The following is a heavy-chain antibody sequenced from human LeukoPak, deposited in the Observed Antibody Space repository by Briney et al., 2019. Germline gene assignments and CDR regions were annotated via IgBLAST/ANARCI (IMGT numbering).Heavy chain of an antibody. D-gene: IGHD1-26*01. V-gene: IGHV3-33*01. CDR3: ARGIVGATIGYFDY. CDR1: GFTFSSYG. CDR2: IWYDGSNK. Sequence: GGALRLSCAASGFTFSSYGMHWVRQAPGKGLEWVAVIWYDGSNKYYADSVKGRFTISRENTKNTLYLQMNSLRAEDPAAYYCARGIVGATIGYFDYWGQGTLVTVSS. J-gene: IGHJ4*02.